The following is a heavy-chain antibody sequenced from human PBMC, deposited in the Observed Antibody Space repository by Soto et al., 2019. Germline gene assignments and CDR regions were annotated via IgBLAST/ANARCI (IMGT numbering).Heavy chain of an antibody. CDR1: GFTFSSYS. Sequence: EVQLVESGGGLVKPGGSLRLSCAASGFTFSSYSMNWVRQAPGKGLEWVSSISSSSSYIYYADSVKGLFTISRDNAKNSLYLQMKSLRAEDTAVYYCASGYYDYIWGSYRWNYYYYYMDVWGKGTTVTVSS. V-gene: IGHV3-21*01. CDR2: ISSSSSYI. D-gene: IGHD3-16*02. J-gene: IGHJ6*03. CDR3: ASGYYDYIWGSYRWNYYYYYMDV.